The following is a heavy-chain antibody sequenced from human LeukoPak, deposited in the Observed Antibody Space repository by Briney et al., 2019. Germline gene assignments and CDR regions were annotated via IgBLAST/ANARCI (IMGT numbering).Heavy chain of an antibody. CDR1: GFTFSSYG. V-gene: IGHV3-30*03. Sequence: GGSLRLSCAASGFTFSSYGMHWVRQAPGKGLEWVAVISYDGSNKYYADSVKGRFTISRDNSKNTLYLQMNSLRAEDTAVYYCATAFVVVPAANPYDYYYGMDVWGQGTTVIVSS. D-gene: IGHD2-2*01. CDR2: ISYDGSNK. CDR3: ATAFVVVPAANPYDYYYGMDV. J-gene: IGHJ6*02.